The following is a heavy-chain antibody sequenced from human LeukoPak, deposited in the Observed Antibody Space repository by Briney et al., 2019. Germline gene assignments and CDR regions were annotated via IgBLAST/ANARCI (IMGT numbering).Heavy chain of an antibody. Sequence: SETLSLTCAVYGGSFSGYYWSWIRQPAGKGLEWIGRIYTSGSTNYNPSLKSRVTMSVDTSKNQFSLKLSSVTAADTAVYYCARGGTVTPDWHYYMDVWGKGTTVTISS. D-gene: IGHD4-17*01. CDR1: GGSFSGYY. CDR3: ARGGTVTPDWHYYMDV. V-gene: IGHV4-59*10. J-gene: IGHJ6*03. CDR2: IYTSGST.